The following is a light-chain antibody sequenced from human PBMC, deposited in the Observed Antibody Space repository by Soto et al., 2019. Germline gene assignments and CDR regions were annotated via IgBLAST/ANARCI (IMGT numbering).Light chain of an antibody. J-gene: IGKJ5*01. CDR2: GAS. CDR1: RSVTNNY. CDR3: QQHGSSPIT. V-gene: IGKV3-20*01. Sequence: DSVLTQSPGTLSLSPGERATLSCRASRSVTNNYLAWHQQKPGQTPRLLIYGASSRATGIPDRFSGSGSGTDFTLTISRLEPEDFAVYYCQQHGSSPITFGQGTRLEIK.